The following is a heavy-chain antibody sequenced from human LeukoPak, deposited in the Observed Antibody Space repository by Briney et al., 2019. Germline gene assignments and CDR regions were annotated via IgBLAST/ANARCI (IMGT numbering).Heavy chain of an antibody. Sequence: GASVKVSCKASGYTFTSYGISWVRQAPGQGLEWMGWISAYNGNTNYAQKLQGRVTMTTDTSTSTAYMELRSLRSDDTAVYYCARDAGGVTDSSGLVFNGYYYMDVWGKGTTVTVSS. V-gene: IGHV1-18*01. J-gene: IGHJ6*03. D-gene: IGHD3-22*01. CDR1: GYTFTSYG. CDR3: ARDAGGVTDSSGLVFNGYYYMDV. CDR2: ISAYNGNT.